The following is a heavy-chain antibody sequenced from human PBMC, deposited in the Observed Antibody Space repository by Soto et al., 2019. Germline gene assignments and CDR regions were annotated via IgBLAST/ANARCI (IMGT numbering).Heavy chain of an antibody. Sequence: NPSETLSLTCTVSGGSISDFYWSWIRQPPGKGLEWIGYIYYSGSTSYNPSLKSRVTISVDTSKNQFSLNLRSMSPADTAVYYCARVGGLAARTFDYWGPGTLVTVSS. V-gene: IGHV4-59*01. D-gene: IGHD6-6*01. J-gene: IGHJ4*02. CDR1: GGSISDFY. CDR3: ARVGGLAARTFDY. CDR2: IYYSGST.